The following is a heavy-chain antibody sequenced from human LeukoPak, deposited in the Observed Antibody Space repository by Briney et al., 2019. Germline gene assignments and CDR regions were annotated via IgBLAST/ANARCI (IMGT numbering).Heavy chain of an antibody. J-gene: IGHJ4*02. D-gene: IGHD3-16*01. CDR1: GFTFSSYA. Sequence: PGGSLRLSCAASGFTFSSYAMHWVRQAPGKGLEWVAVISYDGSNKYYADSVKGRFTISRDNSKNTLYLQMNSLRAEDTAVYYCVRDTFGPSDSWGQGTLVSVSS. CDR3: VRDTFGPSDS. V-gene: IGHV3-30-3*01. CDR2: ISYDGSNK.